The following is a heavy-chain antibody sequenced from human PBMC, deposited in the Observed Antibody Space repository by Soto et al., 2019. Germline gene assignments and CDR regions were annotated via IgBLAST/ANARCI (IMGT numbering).Heavy chain of an antibody. Sequence: EVQLVESGGGLVKPGESLRLSCAASGFSFSNAWINWVRKAPGKGLEWVGRIKSKTDGGTIDYAAPVKGRFIISRDDSSNTLYLQMNSLKTEDTAVYYCTTRGSLGYWGQGTLVTVSS. D-gene: IGHD2-15*01. CDR3: TTRGSLGY. CDR2: IKSKTDGGTI. V-gene: IGHV3-15*07. J-gene: IGHJ4*02. CDR1: GFSFSNAW.